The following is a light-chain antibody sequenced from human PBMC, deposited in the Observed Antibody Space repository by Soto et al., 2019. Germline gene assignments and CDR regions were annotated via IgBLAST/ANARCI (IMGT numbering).Light chain of an antibody. J-gene: IGKJ5*01. CDR3: QQYNSYPIT. CDR2: KAS. V-gene: IGKV1-5*03. CDR1: QSISSW. Sequence: DIQMTQSPSTLSASVGDRVTITCRASQSISSWLAWYQQKPGKAPNLLIYKASTLKSGVPSRFSGSGSGTEFTITISSLQPDDFETYDCQQYNSYPITFGQGTRLEI.